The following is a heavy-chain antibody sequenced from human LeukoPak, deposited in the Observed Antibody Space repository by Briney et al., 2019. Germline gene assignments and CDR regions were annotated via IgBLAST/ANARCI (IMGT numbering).Heavy chain of an antibody. D-gene: IGHD6-19*01. CDR1: GFTFTNYA. CDR2: IFGSGGSA. CDR3: AKTATGYSSGHYPGWPVDY. V-gene: IGHV3-23*01. J-gene: IGHJ4*02. Sequence: GGSLRLSCAASGFTFTNYAMYWVRQAPGKGLEWVSGIFGSGGSAHYADSVKGRFAISRDNSKNRVYLQMNSLRAEDTAVYYCAKTATGYSSGHYPGWPVDYWGQGTLATVSS.